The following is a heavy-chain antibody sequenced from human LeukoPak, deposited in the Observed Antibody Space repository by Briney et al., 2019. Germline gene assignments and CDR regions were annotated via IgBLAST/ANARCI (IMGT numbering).Heavy chain of an antibody. CDR1: GYTFTGYY. Sequence: ASVKVSCKASGYTFTGYYMHWVRQAPGQGLEWMGWINPNGGGTNYAQKFQGRVTMTRDTSISTAYMELSRLRSDDTAVYYCARVLEPTGTVDYWGQGTLVTVSS. D-gene: IGHD1-1*01. CDR3: ARVLEPTGTVDY. J-gene: IGHJ4*02. V-gene: IGHV1-2*02. CDR2: INPNGGGT.